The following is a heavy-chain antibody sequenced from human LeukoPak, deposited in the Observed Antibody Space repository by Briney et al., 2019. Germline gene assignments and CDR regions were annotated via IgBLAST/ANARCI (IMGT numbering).Heavy chain of an antibody. CDR2: IYYSGST. Sequence: SETLSLTCTVSGGSISSSSYYWGWIRQPPGKGLEWIGSIYYSGSTYYNPSLKSRVTISVDTSKNQFSLKLSSVTAADTAVYYRARSGPYSSGWYHYFDYWGQGTLVTVSS. V-gene: IGHV4-39*01. D-gene: IGHD6-19*01. J-gene: IGHJ4*02. CDR3: ARSGPYSSGWYHYFDY. CDR1: GGSISSSSYY.